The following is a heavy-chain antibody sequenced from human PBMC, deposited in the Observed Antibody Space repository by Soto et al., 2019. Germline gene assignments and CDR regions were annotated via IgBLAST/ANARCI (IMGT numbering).Heavy chain of an antibody. Sequence: KTSETLSLTCAVYGGSFSGYYWSWIRQPPGKGLEWIGEINHSGSTNYNPSLKSRVTISVDTSKNQFSLKLSSVTAADTAVYYCARESAGSGKNNWFDPWGQGILVTVSS. D-gene: IGHD3-10*01. CDR2: INHSGST. J-gene: IGHJ5*02. V-gene: IGHV4-34*01. CDR1: GGSFSGYY. CDR3: ARESAGSGKNNWFDP.